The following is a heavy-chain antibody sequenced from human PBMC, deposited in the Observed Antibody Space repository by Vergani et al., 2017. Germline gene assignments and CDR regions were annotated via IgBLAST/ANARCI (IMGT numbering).Heavy chain of an antibody. J-gene: IGHJ4*02. CDR1: GFSFNSYW. D-gene: IGHD1-26*01. CDR3: AKGSIVGASFEDY. CDR2: IKSDGSIT. Sequence: DVHLAESGGGFFQPGGSLRLSCSASGFSFNSYWMHWVRQVPGKGLLWVSRIKSDGSITAYADSVKGRFTISRDNSKNTLYLQMNSLRAEDTAVYYCAKGSIVGASFEDYWGQGTLVTVSS. V-gene: IGHV3-74*03.